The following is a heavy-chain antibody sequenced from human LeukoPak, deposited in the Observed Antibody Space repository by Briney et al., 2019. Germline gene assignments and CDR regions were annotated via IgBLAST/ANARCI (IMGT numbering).Heavy chain of an antibody. Sequence: GGSLRLSCAASGFTFSDYYMSWIRQAPGKGLEWVSYISSSGSTIYYADSVKGRFTISRDNAKNSLYLQMNSLRAEDTAVHYCARDRVSSRGAFDIWGQGTMVTVSS. CDR2: ISSSGSTI. CDR3: ARDRVSSRGAFDI. CDR1: GFTFSDYY. V-gene: IGHV3-11*04. D-gene: IGHD3-16*01. J-gene: IGHJ3*02.